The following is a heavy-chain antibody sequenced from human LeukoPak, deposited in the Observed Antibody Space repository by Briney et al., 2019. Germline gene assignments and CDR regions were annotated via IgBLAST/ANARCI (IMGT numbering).Heavy chain of an antibody. V-gene: IGHV1-2*02. D-gene: IGHD2-8*02. CDR1: GYTFSGYY. Sequence: ASVKVSCKASGYTFSGYYMHWVRQAPGQGLEWMGWINPNSGATNYAQKSQGRVTMTRDTSISTAYMELSRLRSDDTAVYYCAAVPNANAWYWDDAFDIWGQGTMVTVSS. J-gene: IGHJ3*02. CDR3: AAVPNANAWYWDDAFDI. CDR2: INPNSGAT.